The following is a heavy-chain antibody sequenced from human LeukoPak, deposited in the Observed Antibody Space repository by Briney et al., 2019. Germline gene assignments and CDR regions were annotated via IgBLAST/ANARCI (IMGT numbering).Heavy chain of an antibody. CDR3: TRDPYYFDSSGYYHHAFDI. Sequence: PGRSLRLSCTGFGFTFRDYAVSWVRQAPGKGLECIGFIRSKVYGGTTEYAASVKGRFTISRDDSKSIAYLQMNSLKTEDTAVYYYTRDPYYFDSSGYYHHAFDIWGQGTMVAVSS. D-gene: IGHD3-22*01. J-gene: IGHJ3*02. CDR2: IRSKVYGGTT. V-gene: IGHV3-49*04. CDR1: GFTFRDYA.